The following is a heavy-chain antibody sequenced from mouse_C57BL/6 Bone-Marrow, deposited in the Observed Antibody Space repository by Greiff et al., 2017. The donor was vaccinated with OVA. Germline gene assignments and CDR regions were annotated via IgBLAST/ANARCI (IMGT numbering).Heavy chain of an antibody. CDR1: GFTFSSYG. CDR3: ARPPTVASMDY. D-gene: IGHD1-1*01. J-gene: IGHJ4*01. V-gene: IGHV5-6*02. Sequence: VMLVESGGDLVKPGGSLKLSCAASGFTFSSYGMSWVRQTPDKRLEWVATISSGGSYTYYPDSVKGRFTISRDNAKNTLYLQMSSLKSEDTAMYYCARPPTVASMDYWGQGTSVTVSS. CDR2: ISSGGSYT.